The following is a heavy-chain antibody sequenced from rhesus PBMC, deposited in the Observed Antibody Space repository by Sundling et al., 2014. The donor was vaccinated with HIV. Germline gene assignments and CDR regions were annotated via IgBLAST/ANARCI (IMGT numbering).Heavy chain of an antibody. CDR1: GFTFSSYG. J-gene: IGHJ6*01. D-gene: IGHD1-44*02. V-gene: IGHV3S42*01. CDR3: AKGGASFGLDS. Sequence: EVQLVESRGGLVQPGGSLRLSCAASGFTFSSYGMYWVRQAPGKGLEWISVISSGGDSTDYADSVKGRFTISRDNSKNTLSLQMNSLRAEDTAVYYCAKGGASFGLDSWGQGVVVTVSS. CDR2: ISSGGDST.